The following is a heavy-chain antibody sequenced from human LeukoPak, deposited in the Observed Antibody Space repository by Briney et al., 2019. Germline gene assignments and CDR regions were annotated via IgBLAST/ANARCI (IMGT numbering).Heavy chain of an antibody. CDR1: GFTLSDYS. CDR3: AKGAPGITLMDV. Sequence: GGSLRLSCAASGFTLSDYSMNWVRQAPGKGLEWVSGISDSGGSTYFADSVKGRFTISRDNSKNTLYLQMNSLRAEDTAVYYCAKGAPGITLMDVWGQGTTVTVSS. V-gene: IGHV3-23*01. J-gene: IGHJ6*02. CDR2: ISDSGGST. D-gene: IGHD1-20*01.